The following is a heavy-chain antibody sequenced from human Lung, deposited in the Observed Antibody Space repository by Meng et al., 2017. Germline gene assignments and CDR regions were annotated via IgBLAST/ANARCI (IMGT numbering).Heavy chain of an antibody. CDR2: INPKSGDT. V-gene: IGHV1-2*06. Sequence: LVQAGAEVKKPRAAGTVTFKPSGYQFPDYSTHWVRRAPGQGLEWMGRINPKSGDTHYAQKFQARVTMTGDTSISTAYMELSGLRSDDTAMYYCARDEDISAAGKLFGDYWGQGTLVTVSS. D-gene: IGHD6-13*01. J-gene: IGHJ4*02. CDR1: GYQFPDYS. CDR3: ARDEDISAAGKLFGDY.